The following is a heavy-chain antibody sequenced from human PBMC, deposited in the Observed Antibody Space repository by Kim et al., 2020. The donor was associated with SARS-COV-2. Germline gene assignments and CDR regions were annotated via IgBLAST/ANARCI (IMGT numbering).Heavy chain of an antibody. J-gene: IGHJ4*02. Sequence: SVKGRFTISRDNSKNSLYLQMNSLRTEDTALYYCAKDMLPREGDSSGYSYWGQGTLVTVSS. V-gene: IGHV3-43*01. CDR3: AKDMLPREGDSSGYSY. D-gene: IGHD3-22*01.